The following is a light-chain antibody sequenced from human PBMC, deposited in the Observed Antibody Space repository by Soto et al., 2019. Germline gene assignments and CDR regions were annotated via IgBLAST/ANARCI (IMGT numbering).Light chain of an antibody. CDR1: QSISIW. Sequence: DIQMTQSPSTLSASVGDRVTITCRASQSISIWLAWYQQKPGKAPKLLIYEASSLESGVPSRFSGSGSGTEFTLTISSLQPDDFSTYFCQQYNRYPYTFGQGTKLEIK. V-gene: IGKV1-5*03. CDR2: EAS. J-gene: IGKJ2*01. CDR3: QQYNRYPYT.